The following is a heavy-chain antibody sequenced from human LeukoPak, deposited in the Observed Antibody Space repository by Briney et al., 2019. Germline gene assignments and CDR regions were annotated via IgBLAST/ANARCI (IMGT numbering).Heavy chain of an antibody. D-gene: IGHD5-18*01. Sequence: GASVKVSCKASGYTFTSYGISWVRQAPAQGLEWMGWISAYNGNTNYAQKLQGRVTMTTDTSTSTAYMELRSLRSDDTAVDYCARGVDTAMGFYYYYMDVWGKGTTVTVSS. V-gene: IGHV1-18*01. J-gene: IGHJ6*03. CDR1: GYTFTSYG. CDR2: ISAYNGNT. CDR3: ARGVDTAMGFYYYYMDV.